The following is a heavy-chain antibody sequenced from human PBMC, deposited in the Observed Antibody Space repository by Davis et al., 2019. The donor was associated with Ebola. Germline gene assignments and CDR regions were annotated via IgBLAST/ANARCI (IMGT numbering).Heavy chain of an antibody. Sequence: ASVKVSCKASGYTFTSYYMHWVRQAPGQGLEWMGIINPSGGSTSYAQKFQGRVTMTRDTSTSTVYMELSSLRSEDTAVYYCARVSGIYYYYYYYGMDVWGQGTTVTVSS. CDR1: GYTFTSYY. CDR3: ARVSGIYYYYYYYGMDV. J-gene: IGHJ6*02. V-gene: IGHV1-46*01. D-gene: IGHD1-26*01. CDR2: INPSGGST.